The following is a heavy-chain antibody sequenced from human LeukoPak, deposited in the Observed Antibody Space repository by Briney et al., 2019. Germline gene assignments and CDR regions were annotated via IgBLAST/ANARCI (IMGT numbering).Heavy chain of an antibody. J-gene: IGHJ4*02. CDR2: INHSGST. V-gene: IGHV4-34*01. Sequence: SETLSLTCAVYGGSFSGYYLSWIRQPPGKGLEWIGEINHSGSTNYNPSLKSRVTISVDTSKNQFSLKLSSVTAADTAVYYCARGQGTKIDYWGQGTLVTVSS. D-gene: IGHD3-10*01. CDR1: GGSFSGYY. CDR3: ARGQGTKIDY.